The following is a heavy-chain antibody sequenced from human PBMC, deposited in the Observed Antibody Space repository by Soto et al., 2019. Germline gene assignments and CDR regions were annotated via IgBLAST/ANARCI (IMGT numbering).Heavy chain of an antibody. Sequence: QVQLQESGPGLVKPSQTLSLTCTVSGGSISSGGYYWSWIRQPPGKGLEWFGYIYYSVSTYYNPSLKSRVTISIDTSKNQFSLNLNSVTAADTAVYFCVSATRFDALDVWGQGTMVTVSS. CDR2: IYYSVST. CDR3: VSATRFDALDV. CDR1: GGSISSGGYY. J-gene: IGHJ3*01. D-gene: IGHD1-26*01. V-gene: IGHV4-30-4*01.